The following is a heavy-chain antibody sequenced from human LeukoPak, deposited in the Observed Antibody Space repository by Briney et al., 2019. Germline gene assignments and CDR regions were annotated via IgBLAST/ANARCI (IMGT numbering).Heavy chain of an antibody. D-gene: IGHD4-17*01. CDR1: GYTFASYY. CDR3: ARGFGETTVYFDY. J-gene: IGHJ4*02. CDR2: INPSGGST. Sequence: ASVKVSCKASGYTFASYYMHWVRQVPGQGLEWMGIINPSGGSTSYAQKFQGRVTMTRYTSTSTVYMELSSLRSEDTAVYYCARGFGETTVYFDYWGQGTLVTVSS. V-gene: IGHV1-46*01.